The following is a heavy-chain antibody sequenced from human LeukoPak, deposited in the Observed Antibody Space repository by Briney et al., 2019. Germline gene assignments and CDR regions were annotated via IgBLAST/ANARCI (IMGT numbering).Heavy chain of an antibody. Sequence: ASVKVSCKASGGSFSSYAFSWLRQAPGHGLEWMGWINPNSGTTNSPQKFQGRVTVTRDTSISTAYMELSRLTSDDTAVYYCARDLGGVYSNSWFPFDYWGQGTLVTVSS. D-gene: IGHD6-13*01. CDR2: INPNSGTT. CDR1: GGSFSSYA. V-gene: IGHV1-2*02. CDR3: ARDLGGVYSNSWFPFDY. J-gene: IGHJ4*02.